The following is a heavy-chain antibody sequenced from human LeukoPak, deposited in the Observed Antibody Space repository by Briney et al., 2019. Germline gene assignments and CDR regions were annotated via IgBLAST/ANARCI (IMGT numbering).Heavy chain of an antibody. Sequence: GGSLRLSCAASGFTFSSYSMNWVRQAPGKGLEWVSYISSSSSTKYYADSVKGRFTISRDNAKNSLYLQMNSLRDEDTAVYYCARAYCGGDCYFRSYYGMDVWGQGTTVTVSS. CDR3: ARAYCGGDCYFRSYYGMDV. D-gene: IGHD2-21*02. J-gene: IGHJ6*02. V-gene: IGHV3-48*02. CDR2: ISSSSSTK. CDR1: GFTFSSYS.